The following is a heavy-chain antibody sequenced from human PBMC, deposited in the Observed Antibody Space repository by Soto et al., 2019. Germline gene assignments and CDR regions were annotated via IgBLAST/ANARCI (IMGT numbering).Heavy chain of an antibody. CDR1: GYTFSSYH. Sequence: QIQLVQSGAEVKKPGASVKVSCKASGYTFSSYHITWVRQAPGQGLEWMGWISAYNGNTNYAQNPXGRVPMTPDPSTSTAYMELRSLRSADTAVYYCARDLPPVDYWGQGTLVTVSS. J-gene: IGHJ4*02. CDR2: ISAYNGNT. CDR3: ARDLPPVDY. V-gene: IGHV1-18*01.